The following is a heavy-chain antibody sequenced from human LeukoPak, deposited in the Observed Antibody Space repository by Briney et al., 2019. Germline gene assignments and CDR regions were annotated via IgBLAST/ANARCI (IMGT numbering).Heavy chain of an antibody. CDR2: IYHSGST. Sequence: SETLSLTCAVSGYSISSGYYWGWIRQPPGKGLEWIGSIYHSGSTYYNPSLKSRVTISVDTSKNQFSLKLSSVTAADTAVYYCARIAAAATYDAFDIWSQGTMVTVSS. CDR1: GYSISSGYY. V-gene: IGHV4-38-2*01. CDR3: ARIAAAATYDAFDI. D-gene: IGHD6-13*01. J-gene: IGHJ3*02.